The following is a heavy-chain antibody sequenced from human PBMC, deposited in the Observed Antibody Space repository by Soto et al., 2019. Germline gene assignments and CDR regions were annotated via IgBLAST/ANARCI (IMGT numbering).Heavy chain of an antibody. V-gene: IGHV1-18*01. J-gene: IGHJ6*03. CDR3: ARGHYDFWSGYYTDYYYYYMDV. Sequence: ASVKVSCKASGYTFTSYGISWGRQAPGQGLEWMGWISAYNGNTNYAQKLQGRVTMTTDTSTSTAYMELGSLRSDDTAVYYCARGHYDFWSGYYTDYYYYYMDVWGKGTTVTVSS. CDR2: ISAYNGNT. CDR1: GYTFTSYG. D-gene: IGHD3-3*01.